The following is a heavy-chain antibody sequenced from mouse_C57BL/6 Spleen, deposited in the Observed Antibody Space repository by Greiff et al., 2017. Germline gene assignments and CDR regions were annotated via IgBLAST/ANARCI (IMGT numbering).Heavy chain of an antibody. Sequence: EVQLVESGGDLVKPGGSLKLSCAASGFTFSSYGMSWVRQTPDKRLEWVATISSGGSYTYYPDSVKGRFTISRDKAKNTLYLQMSSLKSEDTAMYYCARQIDGYDYAMDYWGQGTSVTVSS. J-gene: IGHJ4*01. CDR2: ISSGGSYT. V-gene: IGHV5-6*01. CDR1: GFTFSSYG. CDR3: ARQIDGYDYAMDY. D-gene: IGHD2-3*01.